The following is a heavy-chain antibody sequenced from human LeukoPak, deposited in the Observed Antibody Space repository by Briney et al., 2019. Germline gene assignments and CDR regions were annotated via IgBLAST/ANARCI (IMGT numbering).Heavy chain of an antibody. D-gene: IGHD4-23*01. J-gene: IGHJ4*02. CDR1: GGSISSSY. Sequence: TSETLSLTCTVSGGSISSSYWSWIRQPPGKGLEWIGYIYYSGNTNYNPSLKSRVTISVDTSKNQFSLKLTSVTAADTAVYYCARTRLRWNPFDYWGQGTLVTVSS. CDR2: IYYSGNT. V-gene: IGHV4-59*12. CDR3: ARTRLRWNPFDY.